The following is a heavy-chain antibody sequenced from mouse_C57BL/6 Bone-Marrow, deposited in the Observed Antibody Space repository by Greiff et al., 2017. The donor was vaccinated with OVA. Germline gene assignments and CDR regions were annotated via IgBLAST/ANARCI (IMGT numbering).Heavy chain of an antibody. CDR1: GFSFTSYG. V-gene: IGHV2-2*01. J-gene: IGHJ1*03. Sequence: VHLVESGPGLVQPSQRLSITCTVSGFSFTSYGVHWVRQSPGKGLEWLGVIWSGGSTDYNAAFISRLSISKANSKSQVFFKMNRLQAEDTAIYYCARNEGGFSWYFDVWGTGTTVTVSS. CDR3: ARNEGGFSWYFDV. CDR2: IWSGGST.